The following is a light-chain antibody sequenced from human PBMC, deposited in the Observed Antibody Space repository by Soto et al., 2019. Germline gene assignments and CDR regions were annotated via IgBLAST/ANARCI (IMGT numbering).Light chain of an antibody. CDR3: QQYNSYPLS. Sequence: DIQMTQSPSTLSASVGDRVTITCRASQSISSLLAWYQQKPGRAPTLLIYKASTLESGVPSRFSGSGSGTEFSLNISSLQPDDSANYYCQQYNSYPLSFGQGTRLESK. CDR2: KAS. V-gene: IGKV1-5*03. CDR1: QSISSL. J-gene: IGKJ5*01.